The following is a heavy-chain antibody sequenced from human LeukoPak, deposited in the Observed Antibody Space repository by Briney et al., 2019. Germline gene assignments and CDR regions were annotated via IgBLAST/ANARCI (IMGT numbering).Heavy chain of an antibody. CDR3: ARHKGGSAPYHDAFDI. J-gene: IGHJ3*02. Sequence: SETLSLTCTVSGGSLTSYYWSWVRQPPGKGLEWIGEINHSGNTNYNPSLKSRVTVSVDTSKNQFSLRLSSVTAADTAMYYCARHKGGSAPYHDAFDIWGQGTMVTVSS. CDR2: INHSGNT. D-gene: IGHD2-2*01. V-gene: IGHV4-34*01. CDR1: GGSLTSYY.